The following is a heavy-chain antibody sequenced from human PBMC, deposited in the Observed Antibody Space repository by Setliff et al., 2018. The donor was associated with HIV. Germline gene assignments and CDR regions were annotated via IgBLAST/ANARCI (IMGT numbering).Heavy chain of an antibody. D-gene: IGHD3-3*01. CDR1: GGSISSSSYY. J-gene: IGHJ5*02. Sequence: SETLSLTCTVSGGSISSSSYYWGWIRQPPGKGLEWIGNVYYTGSTYYNPPLKSRVTTSVDTSKNHFSLKLSSVTAADTAVYYCARQRGGRVTIFGVSGGWFDPWGQGTLVTVSS. V-gene: IGHV4-39*01. CDR3: ARQRGGRVTIFGVSGGWFDP. CDR2: VYYTGST.